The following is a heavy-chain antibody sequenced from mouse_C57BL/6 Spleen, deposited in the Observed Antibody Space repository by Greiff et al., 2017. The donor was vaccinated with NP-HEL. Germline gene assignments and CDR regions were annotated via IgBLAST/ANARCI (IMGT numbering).Heavy chain of an antibody. D-gene: IGHD1-1*01. J-gene: IGHJ2*01. CDR1: GYTFTSYW. CDR2: IDPSDSYT. V-gene: IGHV1-50*01. Sequence: VQLQQPGAELVKPGASVKLSCKASGYTFTSYWMQWVKQRPGQGLEWIGEIDPSDSYTNYNQKFKGKATLTVDTSSSTAYMQLSSLTSEDSAVYYCARYGSSSPYYFDYWGQGTTLTVSS. CDR3: ARYGSSSPYYFDY.